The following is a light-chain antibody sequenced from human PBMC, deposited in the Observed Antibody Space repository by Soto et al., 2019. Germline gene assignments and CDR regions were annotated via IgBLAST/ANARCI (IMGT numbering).Light chain of an antibody. CDR2: EAA. Sequence: QSALTQPASVSGSPGQSITISCTGPSNDIGANNYVSWYQHHPGKAPKILIYEAANRPSGVSHRFSGSKSANTASLTISGLQAEDEAEYFCTSYTSTSTLFFGGGTNLTVL. CDR3: TSYTSTSTLF. J-gene: IGLJ2*01. CDR1: SNDIGANNY. V-gene: IGLV2-14*01.